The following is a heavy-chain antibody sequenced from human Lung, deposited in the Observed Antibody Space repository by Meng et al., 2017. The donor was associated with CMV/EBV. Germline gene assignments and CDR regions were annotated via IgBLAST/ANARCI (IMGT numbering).Heavy chain of an antibody. CDR3: ARDPNEDGGVTLDN. D-gene: IGHD5-24*01. CDR2: INQDGSQS. CDR1: GFSLSNYW. Sequence: GESLKISCVASGFSLSNYWMTWVRQAPGKALEWVANINQDGSQSYYADSVRGRFTITRDNGGNSLYLQMNSLGGDDTAVYYCARDPNEDGGVTLDNWGQGILVTVSS. V-gene: IGHV3-7*01. J-gene: IGHJ4*02.